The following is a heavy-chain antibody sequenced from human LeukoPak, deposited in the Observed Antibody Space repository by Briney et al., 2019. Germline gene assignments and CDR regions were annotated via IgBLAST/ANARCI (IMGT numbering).Heavy chain of an antibody. V-gene: IGHV1-18*01. CDR1: GFTFTSYG. J-gene: IGHJ4*02. CDR2: ISAYNGNT. CDR3: ARDLIRGSGYYGREDDY. Sequence: GASVKVSCKASGFTFTSYGISWVRQAPGQGLEWMGWISAYNGNTNYAQKLQGRVTMTTDTSTSTAYMELRSLRSDDTAVYYCARDLIRGSGYYGREDDYWGQGTLVTVSS. D-gene: IGHD3-22*01.